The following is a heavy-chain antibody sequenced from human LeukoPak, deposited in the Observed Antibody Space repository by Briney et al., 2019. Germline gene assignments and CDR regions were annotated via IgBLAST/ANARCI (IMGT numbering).Heavy chain of an antibody. CDR1: GGSISSYY. D-gene: IGHD3-22*01. CDR2: IYYSGST. Sequence: SETLSLTCTASGGSISSYYWSWIRQPPGKGLGWIGYIYYSGSTNYNPSLKSRVTISVDTSKNQFSLKLSSVTAADTAVYYCAREGYDSSGYYRYWYFDLWGRGTLVTVSS. CDR3: AREGYDSSGYYRYWYFDL. V-gene: IGHV4-59*01. J-gene: IGHJ2*01.